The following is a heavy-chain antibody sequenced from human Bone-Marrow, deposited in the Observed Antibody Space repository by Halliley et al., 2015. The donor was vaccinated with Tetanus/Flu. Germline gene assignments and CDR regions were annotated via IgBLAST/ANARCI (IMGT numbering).Heavy chain of an antibody. J-gene: IGHJ6*02. CDR3: ARGTVFGVVLDV. D-gene: IGHD3-3*01. Sequence: MQLVQSGAEVQKPGESLKISCKGSGYAFTNYWIGWVRQMSGKGLEWMGIIFPHDSETRYSPSFEGQVTMSADKSLYTAYLQWSSLRASDSGIYYCARGTVFGVVLDVWGQGTSVTVSS. V-gene: IGHV5-51*01. CDR1: GYAFTNYW. CDR2: IFPHDSET.